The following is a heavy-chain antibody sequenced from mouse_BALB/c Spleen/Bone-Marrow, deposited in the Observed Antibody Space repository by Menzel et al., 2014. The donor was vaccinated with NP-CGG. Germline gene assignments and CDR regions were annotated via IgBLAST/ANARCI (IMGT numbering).Heavy chain of an antibody. Sequence: EVKLMESGGGLVQPGGSRKLSCAASGFTFSSFGVHWVRQAPEKGLEWVVYISSGSSTIYYADTVKGRFTITRDNPKITLFMQMTSLRSEDTAMYYCASDDNYAIDYWGQGTSVTVSS. CDR1: GFTFSSFG. CDR2: ISSGSSTI. V-gene: IGHV5-17*02. CDR3: ASDDNYAIDY. D-gene: IGHD2-12*01. J-gene: IGHJ4*01.